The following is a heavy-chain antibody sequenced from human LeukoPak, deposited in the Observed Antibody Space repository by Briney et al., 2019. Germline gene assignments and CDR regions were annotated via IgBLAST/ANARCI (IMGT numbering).Heavy chain of an antibody. Sequence: SVTVSCKASGGTFSSYAISWVRQAPGQGLEWMGRIIPIFGTANYAQKFQGRVTITADESTSTAYMELSSLRSEDTAVYYCARIPITMVRGVIYYYYYYGMDVWGQGTTVTVSS. V-gene: IGHV1-69*13. D-gene: IGHD3-10*01. CDR1: GGTFSSYA. CDR2: IIPIFGTA. CDR3: ARIPITMVRGVIYYYYYYGMDV. J-gene: IGHJ6*02.